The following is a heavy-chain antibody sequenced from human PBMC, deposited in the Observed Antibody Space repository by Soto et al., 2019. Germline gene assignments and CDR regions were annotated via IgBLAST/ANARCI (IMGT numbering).Heavy chain of an antibody. CDR2: IVVGSGNT. Sequence: SVKVSCKTSGFTFTPSAVQWVRQARGQRLEWIGWIVVGSGNTEYAQNFHERVTITRDMSTSTAYLELSSLSSEDTAVYYCAADLDEQYQFSGFAQWGLG. V-gene: IGHV1-58*01. CDR3: AADLDEQYQFSGFAQ. D-gene: IGHD6-19*01. CDR1: GFTFTPSA. J-gene: IGHJ1*01.